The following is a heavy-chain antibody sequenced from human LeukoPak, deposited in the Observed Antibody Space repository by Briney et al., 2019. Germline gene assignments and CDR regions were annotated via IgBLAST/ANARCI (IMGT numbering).Heavy chain of an antibody. CDR2: INHSGST. CDR3: ARKKYYDILTGLYNWFDP. J-gene: IGHJ5*02. CDR1: GGSFSGYY. V-gene: IGHV4-34*01. Sequence: PSETLSLTCAVYGGSFSGYYWSWIRQPPGKGLEWIGEINHSGSTNYSPSLKSRVTISVDTSKNQFSLKLSSVTAADTAVYYCARKKYYDILTGLYNWFDPWGQGTLVTVSS. D-gene: IGHD3-9*01.